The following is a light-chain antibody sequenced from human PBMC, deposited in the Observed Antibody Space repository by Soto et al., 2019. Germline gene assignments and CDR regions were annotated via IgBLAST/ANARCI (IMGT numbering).Light chain of an antibody. CDR1: SSNIGNYY. Sequence: QSVLTQPPSASGTPGQSVTISCSGSSSNIGNYYVHWYQQLPEAAPKLLIYRNNQRTSGVPDRFSGSKSGTSASLAISGLLSEDEADYYCAAWDDSMSVLFGTGTKVTVL. J-gene: IGLJ1*01. V-gene: IGLV1-47*01. CDR2: RNN. CDR3: AAWDDSMSVL.